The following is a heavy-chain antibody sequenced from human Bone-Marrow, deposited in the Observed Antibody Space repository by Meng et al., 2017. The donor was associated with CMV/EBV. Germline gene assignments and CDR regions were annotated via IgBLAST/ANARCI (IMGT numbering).Heavy chain of an antibody. CDR2: IYYSGST. V-gene: IGHV4-59*01. Sequence: GSLRLSCTVSGGSFSSYYWSWIRQPPGKGLEWIGYIYYSGSTNYNPTLKSRVTISVDTSKTQFSLKLSSVTAADTAVYYCARTPPSIYDVFSGRYYFDYWGQGTLVTVSS. D-gene: IGHD3-9*01. CDR1: GGSFSSYY. CDR3: ARTPPSIYDVFSGRYYFDY. J-gene: IGHJ4*02.